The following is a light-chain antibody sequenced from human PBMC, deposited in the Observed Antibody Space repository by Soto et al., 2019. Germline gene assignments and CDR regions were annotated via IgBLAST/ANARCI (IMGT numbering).Light chain of an antibody. CDR2: GAS. Sequence: VPITHSPSSPSASVGDRVTNPFRASQGIRTDLGWYQQTPGKAPKLLISGASSLQSGVPSRFSGSGSGADFTLTISSLQPEDSATYYCLQDYSYPRTFGQGTKVDIK. J-gene: IGKJ1*01. CDR1: QGIRTD. CDR3: LQDYSYPRT. V-gene: IGKV1-6*01.